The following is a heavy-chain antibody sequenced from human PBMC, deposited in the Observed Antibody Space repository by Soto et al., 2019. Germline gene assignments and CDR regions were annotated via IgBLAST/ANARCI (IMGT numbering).Heavy chain of an antibody. CDR2: IIPIFGTA. Sequence: GASVKVSCKASGGTFSSYAISWVRQAPGQGLEWMGGIIPIFGTANYAQKFQGRVTITADESTSTAYMELSSLRSEDTAVYYCAISSYYDILPGPGALAPWGQGTLFTVSS. CDR1: GGTFSSYA. D-gene: IGHD3-9*01. V-gene: IGHV1-69*13. CDR3: AISSYYDILPGPGALAP. J-gene: IGHJ5*02.